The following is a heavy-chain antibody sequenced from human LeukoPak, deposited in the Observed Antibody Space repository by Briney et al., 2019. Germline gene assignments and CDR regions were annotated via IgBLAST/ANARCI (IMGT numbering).Heavy chain of an antibody. V-gene: IGHV3-23*01. CDR2: ISGSGGST. CDR3: AAPGRYRSGGSCYFGY. CDR1: GFTFSSYA. J-gene: IGHJ4*02. D-gene: IGHD2-15*01. Sequence: GGSLRLSCAASGFTFSSYAMSWVRQAPGKGLEWVSAISGSGGSTYYADSVKGRFTNSRDNSKNTLYLQMNSLRAKDTAVYYCAAPGRYRSGGSCYFGYWGQGTLVTVSS.